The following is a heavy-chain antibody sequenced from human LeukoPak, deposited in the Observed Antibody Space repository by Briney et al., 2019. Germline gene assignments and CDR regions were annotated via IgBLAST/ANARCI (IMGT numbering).Heavy chain of an antibody. D-gene: IGHD6-13*01. V-gene: IGHV3-23*01. CDR1: GFTFSSYT. CDR2: ISGSGGST. Sequence: GGSLRLSCVASGFTFSSYTMNWVRQAPGKGLEWVSAISGSGGSTYYADSVKGRFTISRDNSKNTLYLQMNSLRAEDTAVYYCAKDSSSWYWDYFDYWGQGTLVTVSS. CDR3: AKDSSSWYWDYFDY. J-gene: IGHJ4*02.